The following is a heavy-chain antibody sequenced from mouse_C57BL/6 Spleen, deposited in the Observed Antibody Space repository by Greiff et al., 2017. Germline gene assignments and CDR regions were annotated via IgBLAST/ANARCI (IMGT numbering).Heavy chain of an antibody. V-gene: IGHV1-82*01. J-gene: IGHJ2*01. CDR3: ARSPPYAYYFDY. Sequence: VQLQQSGPELVKPGASVKISCKASGYAFSSSWMNWVKQRPGKGLEWIGRIYPGDGDTNYNGTFKGKATLTADKSSSTAYMQLSILTSEDSAVYFCARSPPYAYYFDYGGQGTTLTVSS. CDR1: GYAFSSSW. D-gene: IGHD1-1*01. CDR2: IYPGDGDT.